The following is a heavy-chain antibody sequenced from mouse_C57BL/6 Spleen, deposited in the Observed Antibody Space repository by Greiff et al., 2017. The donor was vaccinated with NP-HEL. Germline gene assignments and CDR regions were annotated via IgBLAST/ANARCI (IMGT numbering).Heavy chain of an antibody. CDR3: ARPLARGSSYFDY. CDR2: IDPSDSET. Sequence: QVQLQQSGAELVRPGSSVKLSCKASGYTFTSYWMHWVKQRPIQGLEWIGNIDPSDSETHYNQKFKDKATLTVDKSSSTAYMQLSSLTSEDSAVYYCARPLARGSSYFDYWGQGTTLTVSS. CDR1: GYTFTSYW. J-gene: IGHJ2*01. D-gene: IGHD1-1*01. V-gene: IGHV1-52*01.